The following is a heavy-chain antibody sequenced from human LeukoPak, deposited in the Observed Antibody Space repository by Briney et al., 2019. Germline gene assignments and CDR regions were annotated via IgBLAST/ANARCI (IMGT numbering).Heavy chain of an antibody. V-gene: IGHV4-4*02. J-gene: IGHJ4*02. D-gene: IGHD3-3*01. CDR1: GFTGSNNY. Sequence: GSLRLSCAASGFTGSNNYVSWVRQPPGKGLEWIGEIYHSGSTNYNPSLKSRVTISVDKSKNQFSLKLSSVTAADTAVYYCAGGSGYDFWSGYPNYFDYWGQGTLVTVSS. CDR3: AGGSGYDFWSGYPNYFDY. CDR2: IYHSGST.